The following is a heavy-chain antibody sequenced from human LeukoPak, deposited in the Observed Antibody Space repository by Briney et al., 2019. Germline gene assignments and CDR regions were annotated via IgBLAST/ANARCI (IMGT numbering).Heavy chain of an antibody. CDR1: GFTFSIYS. J-gene: IGHJ4*02. Sequence: GGSLRLSCAASGFTFSIYSMNWVRRAPGKGLEWVSIINRGGDTTYYADSVKGRFTISRDNSKNTVYLQMDSLRVEDTAVYYCASKWSGSYPFDYWGRGTLVTVSS. D-gene: IGHD3-3*01. CDR3: ASKWSGSYPFDY. V-gene: IGHV3-23*01. CDR2: INRGGDTT.